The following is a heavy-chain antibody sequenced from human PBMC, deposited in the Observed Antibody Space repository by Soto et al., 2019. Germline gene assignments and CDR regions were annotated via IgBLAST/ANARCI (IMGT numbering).Heavy chain of an antibody. CDR2: MNPNSGNT. CDR3: ARWLDTVTTWVSDY. CDR1: GYTFTSYY. D-gene: IGHD4-17*01. J-gene: IGHJ4*02. Sequence: GASVKVSCKASGYTFTSYYMHWVRQATGQGLEWMGWMNPNSGNTGYAQKFQGRVTMTRNTSISTAYMELSSLTSEDTAVYYCARWLDTVTTWVSDYWGQGTLVTVSS. V-gene: IGHV1-8*02.